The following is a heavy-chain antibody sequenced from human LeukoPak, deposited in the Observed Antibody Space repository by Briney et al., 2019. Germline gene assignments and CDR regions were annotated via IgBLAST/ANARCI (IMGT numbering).Heavy chain of an antibody. CDR3: AGGSGWVTDS. CDR1: GFTFSGYW. D-gene: IGHD6-19*01. J-gene: IGHJ4*02. V-gene: IGHV3-7*01. CDR2: IKQDGSEK. Sequence: PGGSLRLPCAASGFTFSGYWMNWVRQAPGKGLEWVANIKQDGSEKYYVDSVKGRFTISRDNAKNSLYLQMNSLRAEDTAVYFCAGGSGWVTDSWGQGTLVTVSS.